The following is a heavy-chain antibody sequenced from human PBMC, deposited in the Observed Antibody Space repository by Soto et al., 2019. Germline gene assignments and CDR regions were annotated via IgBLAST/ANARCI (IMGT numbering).Heavy chain of an antibody. J-gene: IGHJ5*02. CDR1: GFAFSHYW. Sequence: EVQLVESGGGLVQPGGSLRLSCTASGFAFSHYWMHWVRQAPGKGLMWVSRINGDGRATTYADSVKGRFTISRDNAKNTLYLQMNSLRAEDTAVYYCVRSDWFDPWGQGTLVTVSS. V-gene: IGHV3-74*01. CDR3: VRSDWFDP. CDR2: INGDGRAT.